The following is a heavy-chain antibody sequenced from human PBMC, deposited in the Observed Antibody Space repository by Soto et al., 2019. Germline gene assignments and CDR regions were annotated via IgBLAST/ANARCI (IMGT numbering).Heavy chain of an antibody. J-gene: IGHJ4*02. CDR3: AREDSGGFLDV. Sequence: QLQLQESAPGPVKPSQTLSLTCAVSGGPIGSGGYSWTWIRQPPGKGLEWIGYIYSGTTHYNPSLKSRVTISMDRSKNQISLSLKSVTAADTAVYYCAREDSGGFLDVLGQGTLVTGSS. D-gene: IGHD2-15*01. CDR1: GGPIGSGGYS. V-gene: IGHV4-30-2*01. CDR2: IYSGTT.